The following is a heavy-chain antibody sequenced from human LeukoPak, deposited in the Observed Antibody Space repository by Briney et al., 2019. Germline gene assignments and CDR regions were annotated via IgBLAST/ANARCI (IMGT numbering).Heavy chain of an antibody. D-gene: IGHD2-15*01. CDR3: ARGYCSGGSCYSWFDP. J-gene: IGHJ5*02. Sequence: SETLSLTCVVYGGSFSGYYWSWIRQPPGKGLEWIGEINHSGSTNYNPSLKSRVTISVDTSKNQFSLKLSSVTAADTAVYYCARGYCSGGSCYSWFDPWGQGTLVTVSS. CDR2: INHSGST. CDR1: GGSFSGYY. V-gene: IGHV4-34*01.